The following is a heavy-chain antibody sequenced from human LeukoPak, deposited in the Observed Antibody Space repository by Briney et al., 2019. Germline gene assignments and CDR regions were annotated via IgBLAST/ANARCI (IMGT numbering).Heavy chain of an antibody. CDR2: IYPGDSDT. D-gene: IGHD4-23*01. J-gene: IGHJ5*02. V-gene: IGHV5-51*01. CDR1: GYSFSNYW. Sequence: GESLKISCEGSGYSFSNYWLGWVRQMPGKGLEWMGIIYPGDSDTRYSPSFQGQVTISADKSISTAYLQWSSLKASDTAMYYCARDVTYHGGDWFDPWGQGTLVTVSS. CDR3: ARDVTYHGGDWFDP.